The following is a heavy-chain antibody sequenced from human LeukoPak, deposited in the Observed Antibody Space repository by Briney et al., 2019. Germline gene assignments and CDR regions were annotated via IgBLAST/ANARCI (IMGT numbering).Heavy chain of an antibody. CDR1: GFTLSSYW. CDR3: ARVGRDGYKIGIDY. D-gene: IGHD5-24*01. J-gene: IGHJ4*02. CDR2: IKQDGSEK. Sequence: GGSLGLSCAASGFTLSSYWMSWVRQAPGKGLEGVANIKQDGSEKYYVDSVKGRFTISRDNAENSLYLQMNSLRAEDTAVYYCARVGRDGYKIGIDYWGQGTLVTVSS. V-gene: IGHV3-7*05.